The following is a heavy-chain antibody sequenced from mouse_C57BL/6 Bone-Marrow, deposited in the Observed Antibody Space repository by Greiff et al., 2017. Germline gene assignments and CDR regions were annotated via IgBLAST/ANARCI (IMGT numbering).Heavy chain of an antibody. CDR2: ISYSGST. J-gene: IGHJ2*01. D-gene: IGHD2-3*01. CDR1: GYSITSDY. V-gene: IGHV3-8*01. CDR3: ARDLSNEDYFDD. Sequence: EVKLVESGPGLAKPSQTLSLTCSVTGYSITSDYWNWIRKFPGHKLEYMGYISYSGSTYYNPSLKSRISITRDTSKNQYYLLLNSVTTEDTATDYCARDLSNEDYFDDWGKGTTLTVSS.